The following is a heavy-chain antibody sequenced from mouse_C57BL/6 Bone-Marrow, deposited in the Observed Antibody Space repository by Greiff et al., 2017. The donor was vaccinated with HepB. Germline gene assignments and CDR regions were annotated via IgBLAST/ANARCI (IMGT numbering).Heavy chain of an antibody. V-gene: IGHV1-64*01. D-gene: IGHD1-1*01. CDR2: IHPNSGST. CDR3: AAPYYYGSSGYFDY. Sequence: QVQLKQPGAELVKPGASVKLSCKASGYTFTSYWMHWVKQRPGQGLEWIGMIHPNSGSTNYNEKFKSKATLTVDKSSSTAYMQLSSLTSEDSAVYYCAAPYYYGSSGYFDYWGQGTTLTVSS. CDR1: GYTFTSYW. J-gene: IGHJ2*01.